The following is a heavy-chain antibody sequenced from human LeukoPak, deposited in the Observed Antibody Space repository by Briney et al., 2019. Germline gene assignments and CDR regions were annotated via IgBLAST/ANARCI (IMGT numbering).Heavy chain of an antibody. CDR2: INPNSGGT. Sequence: ASVKASCKASGYTFTGYYMHWVRQAPGQGLEWMGWINPNSGGTNYAQKFQGRVTMTRDTSISTAYMELSRLRSDDTAVYYCARDLGSGSSDAFDIWGQGTMVTVSS. CDR3: ARDLGSGSSDAFDI. CDR1: GYTFTGYY. J-gene: IGHJ3*02. D-gene: IGHD1-26*01. V-gene: IGHV1-2*02.